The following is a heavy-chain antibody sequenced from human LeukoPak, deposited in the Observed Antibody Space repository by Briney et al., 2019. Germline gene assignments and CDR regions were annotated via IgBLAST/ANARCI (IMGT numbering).Heavy chain of an antibody. V-gene: IGHV1-69*13. CDR1: GGTFSNYA. J-gene: IGHJ4*02. Sequence: GASVKVSCKASGGTFSNYAINWVRQAPGQGLEWMGGIIPIFGKVNYAQKFQGRVTITADESTRTAYMELSSLRSEDTTVYYCARGWLAEATVVTPYNYWGRGTLVSVSS. CDR2: IIPIFGKV. CDR3: ARGWLAEATVVTPYNY. D-gene: IGHD4-23*01.